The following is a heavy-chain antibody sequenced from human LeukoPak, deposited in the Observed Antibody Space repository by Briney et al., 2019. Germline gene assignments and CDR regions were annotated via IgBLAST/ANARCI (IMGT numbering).Heavy chain of an antibody. J-gene: IGHJ4*02. V-gene: IGHV4-34*01. Sequence: SETLSLTCGVFGGSSSDSFSDSYWSWIRQPPGKGLEWIGEINHSGTTVYNPSLKSRATISLDTSQNQFSLRVTSVTAADTAIHYCARWDVDMATIRDYWGQGALVTVSS. CDR3: ARWDVDMATIRDY. CDR2: INHSGTT. CDR1: GGSSSDSF. D-gene: IGHD5-24*01.